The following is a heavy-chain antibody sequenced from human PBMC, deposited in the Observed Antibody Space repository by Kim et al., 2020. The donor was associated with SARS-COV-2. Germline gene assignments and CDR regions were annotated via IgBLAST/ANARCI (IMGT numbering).Heavy chain of an antibody. CDR3: AKEGGVNTAYFSAMDV. V-gene: IGHV3-23*01. CDR2: ISGSSERT. J-gene: IGHJ6*02. Sequence: GGSLRLSCAASGFTFTNYAMAWVRQAPGKGLEWVSSISGSSERTYYTGSVKGRFTISRDNSGNALYLEMTSLRAEDTAGYYCAKEGGVNTAYFSAMDVWGQGTTVTVSS. D-gene: IGHD4-17*01. CDR1: GFTFTNYA.